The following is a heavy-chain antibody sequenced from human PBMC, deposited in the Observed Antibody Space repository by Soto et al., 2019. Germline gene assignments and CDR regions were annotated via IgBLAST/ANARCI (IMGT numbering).Heavy chain of an antibody. J-gene: IGHJ4*02. CDR2: ISYDGSDK. V-gene: IGHV3-30*03. Sequence: QVQLVESGGGVVQPGRSLRLSCAASGFPFTSYGMHWVREGPDKGLEWVAIISYDGSDKYYADSVKGRFTISRDNSKKTLYLQMNSLRPGDTALYYCVGGQYYFDYRGQGTLVIVSS. D-gene: IGHD3-10*01. CDR3: VGGQYYFDY. CDR1: GFPFTSYG.